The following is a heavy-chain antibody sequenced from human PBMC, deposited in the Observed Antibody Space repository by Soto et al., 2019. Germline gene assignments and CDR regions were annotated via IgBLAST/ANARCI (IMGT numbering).Heavy chain of an antibody. Sequence: EVQLLEPGGGLVQPGGSLRLSCAASGFTFSSYAMSWVRQAPGKGLEWVAGISGSGGSTYYADSVKGRFTISRDNSKNTLYLQMNGLRAEDTAVYYCAKGRPSGSYDYWGQGTLVTVSS. V-gene: IGHV3-23*01. J-gene: IGHJ4*02. CDR1: GFTFSSYA. CDR3: AKGRPSGSYDY. D-gene: IGHD1-26*01. CDR2: ISGSGGST.